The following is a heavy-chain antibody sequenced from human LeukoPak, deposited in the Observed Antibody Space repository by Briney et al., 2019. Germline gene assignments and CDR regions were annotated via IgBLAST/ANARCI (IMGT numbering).Heavy chain of an antibody. J-gene: IGHJ4*02. CDR1: GFTFSSCA. D-gene: IGHD6-19*01. V-gene: IGHV3-23*01. CDR3: AKGRASGWNGGDC. CDR2: ISGGGGGTT. Sequence: GGSLRLSCAASGFTFSSCAMTWVRQAPGKGLEWVSAISGGGGGTTYYADSVKGRFTISGDNSKNTVYLQMHSLRAEDTAIYYCAKGRASGWNGGDCWGQGTLVTVSS.